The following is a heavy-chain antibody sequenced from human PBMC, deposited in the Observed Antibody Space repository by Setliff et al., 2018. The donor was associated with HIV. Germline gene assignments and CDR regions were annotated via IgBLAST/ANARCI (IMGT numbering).Heavy chain of an antibody. Sequence: GASVKVSCKVSGGTFSSYAISWVRQAPGQGLEWIGGIIPIFGTANYAQKFQGRVTITADGSTSTAYMELSSLASEDTAVYFCARGYSSGWSRPIYFDYWGQGTLVTVSS. V-gene: IGHV1-69*13. CDR3: ARGYSSGWSRPIYFDY. D-gene: IGHD6-19*01. CDR1: GGTFSSYA. J-gene: IGHJ4*02. CDR2: IIPIFGTA.